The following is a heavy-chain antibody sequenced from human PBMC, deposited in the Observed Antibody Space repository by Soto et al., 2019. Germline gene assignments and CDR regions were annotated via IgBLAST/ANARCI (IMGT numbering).Heavy chain of an antibody. CDR3: ASREVEEMATSFDY. CDR2: ISSSSGSI. D-gene: IGHD5-12*01. J-gene: IGHJ4*02. Sequence: GGSLRLSCAAAGFTLRSYSIHWVRQAPGKGLEWVSYISSSSGSIFFADSVKGRFTISRDNARNSLYLQMNSLRAEDTAVYYCASREVEEMATSFDYWGQGTLVTVSS. CDR1: GFTLRSYS. V-gene: IGHV3-48*04.